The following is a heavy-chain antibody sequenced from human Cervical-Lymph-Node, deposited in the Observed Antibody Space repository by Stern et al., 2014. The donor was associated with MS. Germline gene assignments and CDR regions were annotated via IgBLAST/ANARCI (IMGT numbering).Heavy chain of an antibody. J-gene: IGHJ3*02. CDR1: GGTFSSYA. Sequence: VQLVESGAEVKKPGSSVKVSCKASGGTFSSYAITWVRQAPGRGLEWMGGIIPMFATTKYAKKVKGRVTIIADGSTTTAYMELSSLRSEDTAVYYCARRDYYDSSGYYGDAFDIWGQGTMVTVSS. CDR3: ARRDYYDSSGYYGDAFDI. CDR2: IIPMFATT. D-gene: IGHD3-22*01. V-gene: IGHV1-69*01.